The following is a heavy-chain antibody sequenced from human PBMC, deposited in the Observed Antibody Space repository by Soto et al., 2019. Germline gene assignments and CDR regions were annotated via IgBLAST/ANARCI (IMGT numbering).Heavy chain of an antibody. V-gene: IGHV1-2*04. D-gene: IGHD5-12*01. CDR3: ARDGLGGYSGYDFDY. CDR2: INPNSGGT. J-gene: IGHJ4*02. CDR1: GYTFTGYY. Sequence: ASVKVSCKASGYTFTGYYMHWVRQAPGQGLEWMGWINPNSGGTNYAQKFQGWVTMTRGTSISTAYMELSRLRSDDTAVYYCARDGLGGYSGYDFDYWGQGTLVTVSS.